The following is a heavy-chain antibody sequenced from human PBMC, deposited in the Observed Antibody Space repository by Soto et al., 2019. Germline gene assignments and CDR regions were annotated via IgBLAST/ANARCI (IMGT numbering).Heavy chain of an antibody. J-gene: IGHJ4*02. Sequence: GGSLRLSCAASGFSFDDFAMHWVRQVPGKGLEWVSGISWNSGSIGYADSVKGRFTISRDNAKNSLYLHMNSLRAEDTALYYRAKDRATSGTYQAVDYWGQGTLVTVSS. CDR1: GFSFDDFA. D-gene: IGHD1-26*01. V-gene: IGHV3-9*01. CDR3: AKDRATSGTYQAVDY. CDR2: ISWNSGSI.